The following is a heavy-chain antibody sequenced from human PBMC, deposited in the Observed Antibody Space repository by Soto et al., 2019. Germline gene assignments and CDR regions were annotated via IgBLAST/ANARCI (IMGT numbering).Heavy chain of an antibody. CDR2: ISFDSRDK. CDR1: GFTFSAYG. Sequence: QVQLVESGGGVVQPGRSLRLSCAASGFTFSAYGIHWVRQAPGKGLEWVATISFDSRDKLFVDSMNGRLSIARENSRNTVYMQMESLRAEDTAVYHCARVCGGDCGNAFDVWGQGTVVAVSS. V-gene: IGHV3-33*05. CDR3: ARVCGGDCGNAFDV. J-gene: IGHJ3*01. D-gene: IGHD2-21*02.